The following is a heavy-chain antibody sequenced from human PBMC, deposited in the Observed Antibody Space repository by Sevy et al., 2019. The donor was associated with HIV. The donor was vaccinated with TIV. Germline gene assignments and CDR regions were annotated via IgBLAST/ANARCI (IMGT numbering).Heavy chain of an antibody. J-gene: IGHJ6*02. V-gene: IGHV4-30-2*01. CDR1: GGSISSGGYS. CDR2: IYHSGST. Sequence: SETLSLTCAVSGGSISSGGYSWSWIRQPPGKGLEWIGYIYHSGSTYYNPSLKSRVTISVDRSKNQFSLKLSSVTAADTAVYYWARGQEDYYGMDVWGQGTTVTVSS. CDR3: ARGQEDYYGMDV.